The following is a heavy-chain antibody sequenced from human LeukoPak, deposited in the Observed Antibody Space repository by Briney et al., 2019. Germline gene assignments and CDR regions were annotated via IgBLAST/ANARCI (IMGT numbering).Heavy chain of an antibody. CDR2: INPYRGGT. J-gene: IGHJ4*02. V-gene: IGHV1-2*02. D-gene: IGHD3-16*02. CDR3: ASLGLGDTHYVWGSYRFSDY. CDR1: GYTFTGYY. Sequence: ASVKVSCKASGYTFTGYYMHWVRQAPGQGLEWMGWINPYRGGTNYAQRFQGRVTMTSDTSISTAYMELSRLTSDDTAVYYCASLGLGDTHYVWGSYRFSDYWGQGTQVTVSS.